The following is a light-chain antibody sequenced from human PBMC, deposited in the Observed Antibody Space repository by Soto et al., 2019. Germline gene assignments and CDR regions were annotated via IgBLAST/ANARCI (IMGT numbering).Light chain of an antibody. CDR3: HHYGSSPLT. J-gene: IGKJ5*01. Sequence: EIVLTQSPGTLSLSPGESATLSCRASQSVSSSYLAWYQQKPGQAPRLLIFGAFSRATGIPDRFSGSGSGTDFTLTISRLEPEDFAVYYCHHYGSSPLTFGQGTRLEIK. CDR1: QSVSSSY. CDR2: GAF. V-gene: IGKV3-20*01.